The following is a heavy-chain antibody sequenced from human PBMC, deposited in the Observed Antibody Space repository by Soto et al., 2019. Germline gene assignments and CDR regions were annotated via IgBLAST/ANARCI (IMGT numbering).Heavy chain of an antibody. CDR1: GGSISSSSYY. D-gene: IGHD2-21*02. J-gene: IGHJ6*02. CDR3: GEGGDYCIVVVTAYGVYGMDV. CDR2: IYYSGST. Sequence: SETLSLTCTVSGGSISSSSYYWGWIRQPPGKGLEWIGSIYYSGSTYYNPSLKSRVTISVDTSKNQFSLKLSSVTAADTAVYYCGEGGDYCIVVVTAYGVYGMDVWGQGTTVTVSS. V-gene: IGHV4-39*01.